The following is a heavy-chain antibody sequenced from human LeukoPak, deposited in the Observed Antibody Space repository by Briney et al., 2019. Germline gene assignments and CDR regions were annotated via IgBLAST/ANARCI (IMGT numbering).Heavy chain of an antibody. CDR3: ARDPNSAL. J-gene: IGHJ4*02. CDR1: GVSISSYY. V-gene: IGHV4-4*07. CDR2: IYTGGSTSGST. Sequence: SETLSLTCTVSGVSISSYYWSWIRQPAGKGLEWIGRIYTGGSTSGSTNYNPSLKSRVTISVDTSKNQFSLKLSSVTAADTAVYYCARDPNSALWGQETLVTVSS. D-gene: IGHD4-23*01.